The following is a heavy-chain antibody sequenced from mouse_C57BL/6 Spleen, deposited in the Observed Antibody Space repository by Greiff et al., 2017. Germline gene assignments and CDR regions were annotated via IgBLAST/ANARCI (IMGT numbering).Heavy chain of an antibody. CDR3: ARSTDGYYERGWYFDV. Sequence: VQLQQPGTELVKPGASVKLSCKASGYTFTSYWMHWVKQRPGQGLEWIGNINPSNGGTNYNEKFKSKATLTVDKSSSTAYMQLSSLTSEDSAVYYCARSTDGYYERGWYFDVWGTGTTVTVSS. CDR2: INPSNGGT. J-gene: IGHJ1*03. D-gene: IGHD2-3*01. V-gene: IGHV1-53*01. CDR1: GYTFTSYW.